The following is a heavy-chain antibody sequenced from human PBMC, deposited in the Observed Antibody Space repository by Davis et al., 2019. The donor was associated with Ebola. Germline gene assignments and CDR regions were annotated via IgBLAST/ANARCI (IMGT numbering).Heavy chain of an antibody. Sequence: PSETLSLTCAVYGGSFSGYYWSWIRQPPGKGLEWIGEINHSGSTHYNPSLKSRVTISVDTSKNQFSLKLSSVTAADTAVYYCARNRRRFDAFDIWGQGTMVTVSS. V-gene: IGHV4-34*01. CDR1: GGSFSGYY. D-gene: IGHD1-14*01. CDR3: ARNRRRFDAFDI. J-gene: IGHJ3*02. CDR2: INHSGST.